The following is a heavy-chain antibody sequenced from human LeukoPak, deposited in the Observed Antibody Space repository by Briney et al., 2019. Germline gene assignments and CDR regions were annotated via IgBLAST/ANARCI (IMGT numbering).Heavy chain of an antibody. Sequence: SETLSLTCTVSGGSISSSSYYWGWIRQPPGKGLEWIGSIYYSGSTYYNPSLKSRVTISVDTSKNQFSLKLSSVTAADTAVYYCARRSQLLLSHFDYWGQGTLVTVSS. J-gene: IGHJ4*02. CDR1: GGSISSSSYY. V-gene: IGHV4-39*01. CDR3: ARRSQLLLSHFDY. CDR2: IYYSGST. D-gene: IGHD2-2*01.